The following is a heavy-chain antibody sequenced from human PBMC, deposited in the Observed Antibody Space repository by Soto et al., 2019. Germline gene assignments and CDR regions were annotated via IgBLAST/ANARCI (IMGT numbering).Heavy chain of an antibody. Sequence: GASLKVSCKASGYTFTSYAMHWVRQAPGQRLEWMGWINAGNGNTKYSQNFQGRVTITRDTSTSTVFMELSSLRSEDTAVYYCARDRAGDSSGWGAFDIWGQGTMVTVSS. CDR2: INAGNGNT. CDR1: GYTFTSYA. CDR3: ARDRAGDSSGWGAFDI. D-gene: IGHD6-19*01. V-gene: IGHV1-3*01. J-gene: IGHJ3*02.